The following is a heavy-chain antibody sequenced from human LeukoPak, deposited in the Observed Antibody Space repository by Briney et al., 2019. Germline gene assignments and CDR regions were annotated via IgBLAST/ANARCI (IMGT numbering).Heavy chain of an antibody. CDR2: ISYDGSNK. V-gene: IGHV3-30*18. D-gene: IGHD1-26*01. J-gene: IGHJ3*02. CDR1: GFTFSSYG. Sequence: PGRSLRLSCAASGFTFSSYGMHWVRQAPGKGLEWVAVISYDGSNKYYADSVKGRFTISRDNSKNTLYLQMNSLRAEDTAVYYCAKIEFAGATFNQGTFDIWGQGTMVTVSS. CDR3: AKIEFAGATFNQGTFDI.